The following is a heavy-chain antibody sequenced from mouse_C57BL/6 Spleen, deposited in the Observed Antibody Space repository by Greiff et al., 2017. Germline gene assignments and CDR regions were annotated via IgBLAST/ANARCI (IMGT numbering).Heavy chain of an antibody. V-gene: IGHV5-17*01. Sequence: EVKLVESGGGLVKPGGSLKLSCAASGFPFSDYGMHWVRQAPEKGLEWVAYISSGSSTIYYADTVKGRFTISRDNAKNTLFLQMTSLRSEDTAMYYCARADYGYYVGYFDYWGQGTTLTVSS. CDR2: ISSGSSTI. D-gene: IGHD2-3*01. CDR3: ARADYGYYVGYFDY. J-gene: IGHJ2*01. CDR1: GFPFSDYG.